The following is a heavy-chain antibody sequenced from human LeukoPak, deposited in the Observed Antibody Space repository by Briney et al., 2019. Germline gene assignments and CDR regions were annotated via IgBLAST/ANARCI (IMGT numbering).Heavy chain of an antibody. Sequence: PSETLSLTCTVSGASISSYYWSWVRQHPGKGMEWHGYIYYSNNAIYNSSLKSRITISEDTSKNQFSLILSSLTAADTAVYYCAGGNYFDSCCHPYLFHYWGQGTLVTVPS. CDR3: AGGNYFDSCCHPYLFHY. CDR2: IYYSNNA. V-gene: IGHV4-59*01. D-gene: IGHD3-22*01. CDR1: GASISSYY. J-gene: IGHJ4*02.